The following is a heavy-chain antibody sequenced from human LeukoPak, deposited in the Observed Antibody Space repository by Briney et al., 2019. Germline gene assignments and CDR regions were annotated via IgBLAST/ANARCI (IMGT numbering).Heavy chain of an antibody. V-gene: IGHV3-48*03. CDR2: ISSSGSTI. J-gene: IGHJ4*02. CDR3: ARDSNYRLFDY. CDR1: GFTFSSYE. Sequence: GGSLRLSCAASGFTFSSYEMNWVRQAPGKGLEWVSYISSSGSTIYYVDSVKGRFTISRDNAKNSLYLQMNSLRAEDTAVYYCARDSNYRLFDYWGQGTLVTVSS. D-gene: IGHD1-1*01.